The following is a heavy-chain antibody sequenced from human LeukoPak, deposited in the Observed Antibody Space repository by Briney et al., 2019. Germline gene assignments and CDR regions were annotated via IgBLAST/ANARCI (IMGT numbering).Heavy chain of an antibody. D-gene: IGHD3-3*01. CDR2: IATDGSFA. Sequence: GGSLRLSCAASGFTFSSYGMHWVRQAPGKGLEWLAGIATDGSFAYYADSVKGRFTLSRDNSKNTLYLQMDSLRTEDTAVYYCARARYETRIWPKSRYDYYHYMDVWGKGTTVTVSS. CDR1: GFTFSSYG. CDR3: ARARYETRIWPKSRYDYYHYMDV. V-gene: IGHV3-30*03. J-gene: IGHJ6*03.